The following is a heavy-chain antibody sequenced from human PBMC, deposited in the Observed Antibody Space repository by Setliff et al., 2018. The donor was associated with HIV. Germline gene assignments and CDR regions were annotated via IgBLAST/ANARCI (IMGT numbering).Heavy chain of an antibody. D-gene: IGHD3-22*01. CDR1: GFTFSTYG. CDR3: GKEGAYYETNGPYWDH. Sequence: PGGSLRFSCAASGFTFSTYGMHWVRQAPGMGLEWVAFIRCDGNNENYADSVKGRFTISRDNSKNTLYLQMNSLRAEDTAVYYCGKEGAYYETNGPYWDHWGQGRLVTVSS. J-gene: IGHJ4*02. CDR2: IRCDGNNE. V-gene: IGHV3-30*02.